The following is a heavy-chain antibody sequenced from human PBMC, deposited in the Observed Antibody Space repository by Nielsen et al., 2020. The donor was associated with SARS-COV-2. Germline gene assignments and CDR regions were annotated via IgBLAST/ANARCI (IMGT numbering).Heavy chain of an antibody. Sequence: SVKVSCKASGGTFSNYDVTWVQQAPGQGLEWMGGIIPIFGTTNYAQNFQGRVTITADESTSTAYMELSSLRSDDTAVYYCTAFPIAQPNRFDPWGQGTLVTVSS. CDR2: IIPIFGTT. D-gene: IGHD2-2*01. CDR1: GGTFSNYD. J-gene: IGHJ5*02. V-gene: IGHV1-69*13. CDR3: TAFPIAQPNRFDP.